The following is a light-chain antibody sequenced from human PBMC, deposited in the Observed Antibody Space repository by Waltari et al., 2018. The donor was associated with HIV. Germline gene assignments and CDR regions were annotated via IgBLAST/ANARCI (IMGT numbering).Light chain of an antibody. J-gene: IGLJ3*02. V-gene: IGLV1-47*01. CDR1: SSTIGSNY. CDR3: STRDGSLKV. Sequence: QSVLTQPPSASGTPGQGVTISCVGASSTIGSNYVYWYQQLPGTAPKVLIYRNNRRPSGGPDRFSGSKSGASASLTISGLRSADEAVYFCSTRDGSLKVFGGVTKLTVL. CDR2: RNN.